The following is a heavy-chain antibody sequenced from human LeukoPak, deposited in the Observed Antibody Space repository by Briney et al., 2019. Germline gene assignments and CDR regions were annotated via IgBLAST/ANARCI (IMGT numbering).Heavy chain of an antibody. V-gene: IGHV3-30*04. CDR2: ISSDGSNK. CDR1: GFTFSNYA. J-gene: IGHJ1*01. Sequence: GGSLILSCAASGFTFSNYAMHWVRQAPGKGLEWMAVISSDGSNKYYADSVKSRFTISRDNSRNTLYVQMDSLRAEDTALYYCVRGGRRWGQGILVTVSS. CDR3: VRGGRR.